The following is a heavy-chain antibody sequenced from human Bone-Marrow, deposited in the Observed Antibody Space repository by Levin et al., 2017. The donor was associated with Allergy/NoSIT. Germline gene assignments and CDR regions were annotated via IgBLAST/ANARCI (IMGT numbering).Heavy chain of an antibody. CDR2: VYFSGYT. V-gene: IGHV4-59*01. D-gene: IGHD1-26*01. CDR1: GGSIDNYY. Sequence: PSETLSLTCSVSGGSIDNYYWNWIRQSPGKGLEWIGYVYFSGYTMYNPSLKSRVTISVDTSKNQVSLNVNSVTAADPAIYYCARDVGPTYGWFDPWGQGTLVTVSS. CDR3: ARDVGPTYGWFDP. J-gene: IGHJ5*02.